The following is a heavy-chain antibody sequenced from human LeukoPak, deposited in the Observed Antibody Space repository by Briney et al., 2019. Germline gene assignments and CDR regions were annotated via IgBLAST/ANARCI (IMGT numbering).Heavy chain of an antibody. D-gene: IGHD2-15*01. J-gene: IGHJ4*02. CDR2: IYYSGST. Sequence: SETLSLTCTVSGGSISSYYWSWIRQPPGKGLEWIGYIYYSGSTNYNPSLKSRVTMSVDTSKNQFSLKLSSVTAADTAVYYCARGLLPLYYFDYWGQGTLVTVSS. V-gene: IGHV4-59*12. CDR1: GGSISSYY. CDR3: ARGLLPLYYFDY.